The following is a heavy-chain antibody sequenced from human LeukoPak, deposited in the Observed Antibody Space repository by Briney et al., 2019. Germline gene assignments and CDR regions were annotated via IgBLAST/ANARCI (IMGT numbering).Heavy chain of an antibody. V-gene: IGHV3-11*05. J-gene: IGHJ3*02. D-gene: IGHD2-2*01. Sequence: GGSLRLSCAASGLTFSNYYMSWIRQAPGKGLEWVSYITSGSTYTNYADSVKGRFTISRDNSKNSLYLQMNSLSAEDTAVYYCARVKGTYCTSTTCQPAFDIWGQGTMVTVSS. CDR3: ARVKGTYCTSTTCQPAFDI. CDR1: GLTFSNYY. CDR2: ITSGSTYT.